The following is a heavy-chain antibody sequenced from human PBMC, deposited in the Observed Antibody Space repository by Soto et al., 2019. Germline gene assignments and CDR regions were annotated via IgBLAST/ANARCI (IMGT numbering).Heavy chain of an antibody. D-gene: IGHD1-26*01. CDR1: GYTFTGYY. CDR2: INPNSGGT. Sequence: ASVKVSCKASGYTFTGYYMHWVRQAPGQGLEWMGWINPNSGGTNYAQKFQGWVTMTRDTSISTAYMELSRLRSDDTAVYYCARVARELLPGYYYYGMDVWGQGTTVTVSS. CDR3: ARVARELLPGYYYYGMDV. J-gene: IGHJ6*02. V-gene: IGHV1-2*04.